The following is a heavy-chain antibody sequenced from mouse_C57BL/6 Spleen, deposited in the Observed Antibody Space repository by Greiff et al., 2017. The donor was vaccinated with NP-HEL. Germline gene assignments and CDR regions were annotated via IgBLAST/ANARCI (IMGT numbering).Heavy chain of an antibody. CDR3: ALQLRLTLAMDY. V-gene: IGHV1-82*01. Sequence: VQLQQSGPELVKPGASVKISCKASGYSFSSSWMNWVKQRPGKGLEWIGRIYPGDGDTDYNGKFKGKATLTADKSSSTAYMQLSSLTSEDSAVYFCALQLRLTLAMDYWGQGTSVTVSS. CDR1: GYSFSSSW. D-gene: IGHD3-2*02. J-gene: IGHJ4*01. CDR2: IYPGDGDT.